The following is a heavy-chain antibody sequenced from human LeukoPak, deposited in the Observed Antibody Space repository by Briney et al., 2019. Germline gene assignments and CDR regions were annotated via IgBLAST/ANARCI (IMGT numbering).Heavy chain of an antibody. CDR2: FDPEDGET. CDR3: ATVPSYCSSTSCYVFDY. CDR1: GYTLTELS. V-gene: IGHV1-24*01. Sequence: ASVKVSCKFSGYTLTELSMHWVRQAPGKGLEWMGGFDPEDGETIYAQKFQGRVTMTEDTSTDTAYMELSSLRSEDTAVYYCATVPSYCSSTSCYVFDYWGQGTLVTVSS. J-gene: IGHJ4*02. D-gene: IGHD2-2*01.